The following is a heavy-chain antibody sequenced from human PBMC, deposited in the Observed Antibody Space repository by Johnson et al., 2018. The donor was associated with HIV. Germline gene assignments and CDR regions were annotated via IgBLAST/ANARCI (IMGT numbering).Heavy chain of an antibody. Sequence: QVQLVESGGGVVQPGGSLRLSCAAAGFTFSSYGMNWVRQAPGKGLEWVAFIRYDGSNKYYADSVKGRFTISRDNSKNTLYLQMNSLRTEDTALYYCAKDLTMYSSSSAAFDIWGQGTMVTVSS. CDR3: AKDLTMYSSSSAAFDI. D-gene: IGHD6-6*01. J-gene: IGHJ3*02. V-gene: IGHV3-30*02. CDR2: IRYDGSNK. CDR1: GFTFSSYG.